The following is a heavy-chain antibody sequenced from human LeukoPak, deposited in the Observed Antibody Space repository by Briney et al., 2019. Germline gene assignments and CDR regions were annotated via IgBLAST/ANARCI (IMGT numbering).Heavy chain of an antibody. CDR2: IWSDGGKS. CDR1: GFTYSAYG. Sequence: GGSLRLSCAASGFTYSAYGMHWVRQAPGKGLEWVAVIWSDGGKSYNSDSVKGRFTISRDNSKNTLYLQMNSLRANDTAVYYCATDSIGPATDFDYWGQGTLVTVSS. V-gene: IGHV3-33*01. CDR3: ATDSIGPATDFDY. D-gene: IGHD2-2*01. J-gene: IGHJ4*02.